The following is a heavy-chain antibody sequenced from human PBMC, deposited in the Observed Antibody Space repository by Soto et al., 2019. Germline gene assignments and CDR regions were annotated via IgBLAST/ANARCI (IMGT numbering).Heavy chain of an antibody. CDR3: AREMGYYVILPVSIAFDI. Sequence: SVKVSCKASGGTFSSYAISWVRQAPGQGLEWMGGIIPIFGTANYAQKFQGRVTITADESTSTAYMELSSLRSEDTAVYYCAREMGYYVILPVSIAFDIWGKGKMVPV. D-gene: IGHD3-9*01. CDR2: IIPIFGTA. V-gene: IGHV1-69*13. J-gene: IGHJ3*02. CDR1: GGTFSSYA.